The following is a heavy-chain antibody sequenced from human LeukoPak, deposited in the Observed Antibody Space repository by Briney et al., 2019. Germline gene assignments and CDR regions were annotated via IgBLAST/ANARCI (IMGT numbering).Heavy chain of an antibody. Sequence: GGSLRLSCAASGFTFSSYAMSWVRQAPGKGLEWVSAISGSGVSTYYADSVKGRFTISRDNSKNTLYLQMNSLRAEDTAVYYCAKQGVYGDYRNWFDPWGQGTLVTVSS. J-gene: IGHJ5*02. CDR1: GFTFSSYA. D-gene: IGHD4-17*01. V-gene: IGHV3-23*01. CDR2: ISGSGVST. CDR3: AKQGVYGDYRNWFDP.